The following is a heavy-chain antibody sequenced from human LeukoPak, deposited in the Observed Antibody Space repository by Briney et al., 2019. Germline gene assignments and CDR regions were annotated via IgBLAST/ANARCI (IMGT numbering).Heavy chain of an antibody. CDR1: GGTFSSYA. D-gene: IGHD4-11*01. V-gene: IGHV1-69*05. Sequence: SVKVSCKASGGTFSSYAISWVRQAPGQGLEWMGRIIPVFGTANYAQKFQGRVTITTDESTSTAYMELSSLRSEDTAVYYCARVVSLTVTFGWXDPXGQGXXVTV. J-gene: IGHJ5*02. CDR3: ARVVSLTVTFGWXDP. CDR2: IIPVFGTA.